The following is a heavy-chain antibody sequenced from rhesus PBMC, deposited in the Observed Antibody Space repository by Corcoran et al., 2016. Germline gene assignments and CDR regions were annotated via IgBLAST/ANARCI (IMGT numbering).Heavy chain of an antibody. Sequence: EVQLVESGGGLVQPGGSLRLSCAASGSTFSGYGMHWVRLAPGRRLALVSAINRCLLSQIHAKSVKGRFTFSRDNSNNTLTMQMNSLRAEDTAVYYCAKPFRSRARGYSGSWNGLDYWGQGVLVTVSS. CDR2: INRCLLSQ. CDR3: AKPFRSRARGYSGSWNGLDY. CDR1: GSTFSGYG. D-gene: IGHD6-25*01. J-gene: IGHJ4*01. V-gene: IGHV3S5*01.